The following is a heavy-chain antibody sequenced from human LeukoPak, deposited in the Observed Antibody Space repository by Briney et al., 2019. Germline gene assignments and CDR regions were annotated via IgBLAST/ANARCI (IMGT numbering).Heavy chain of an antibody. CDR3: ATVKYDYGDPVGWFDL. Sequence: PGGSLRLSCAASGFPFSASAMTWVRQAPGKGLEWVSHILSTGTTYYADSMRGRFTISRDNSKNTLYLLMTSLRADDTAVYYCATVKYDYGDPVGWFDLWGQGTLVTVSS. V-gene: IGHV3-23*01. D-gene: IGHD4-17*01. J-gene: IGHJ5*02. CDR1: GFPFSASA. CDR2: ILSTGTT.